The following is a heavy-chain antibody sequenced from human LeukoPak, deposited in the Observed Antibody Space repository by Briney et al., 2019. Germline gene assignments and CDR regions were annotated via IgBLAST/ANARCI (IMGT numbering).Heavy chain of an antibody. CDR2: IYYSGST. CDR1: GDSVSSGSYY. J-gene: IGHJ4*02. Sequence: SETLSLTCTVSGDSVSSGSYYWSWIRQPPGKGLEWIGYIYYSGSTNYYPSLKSRVTISLDRSKNQFSLKLRTVTAADTAVYYCAKGDGYNFVYWGQGTLVTVSS. D-gene: IGHD5-24*01. V-gene: IGHV4-61*01. CDR3: AKGDGYNFVY.